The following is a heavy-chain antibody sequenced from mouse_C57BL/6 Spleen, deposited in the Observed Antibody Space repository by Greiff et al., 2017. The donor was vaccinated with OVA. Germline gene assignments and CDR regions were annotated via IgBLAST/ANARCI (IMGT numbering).Heavy chain of an antibody. CDR1: GYTFTDYE. Sequence: VQVVESGAELVRPGASVTLSCKASGYTFTDYEMHWVKQTPVHGLEWIGAIDPETGGTAYNQKFKGKAILTADKSSSTAYMELRSLTSEDSAVYYCTGNYYGSSSWFAYWGQGTLVTVSA. CDR3: TGNYYGSSSWFAY. J-gene: IGHJ3*01. V-gene: IGHV1-15*01. CDR2: IDPETGGT. D-gene: IGHD1-1*01.